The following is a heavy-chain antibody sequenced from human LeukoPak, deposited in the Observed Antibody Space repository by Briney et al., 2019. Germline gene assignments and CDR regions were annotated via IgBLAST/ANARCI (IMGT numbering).Heavy chain of an antibody. J-gene: IGHJ4*02. CDR3: ARDRRYTSSWSLTY. D-gene: IGHD6-13*01. V-gene: IGHV3-7*01. CDR1: GFTFSNYW. CDR2: IRQDGSEK. Sequence: PGGSLRLSCAASGFTFSNYWMTWVRQAPGKGLEWVATIRQDGSEKYYVDSVKGRFTISRDNAKNSLYLQMNSLRAEDTAVYYCARDRRYTSSWSLTYWGQGTLVTVSS.